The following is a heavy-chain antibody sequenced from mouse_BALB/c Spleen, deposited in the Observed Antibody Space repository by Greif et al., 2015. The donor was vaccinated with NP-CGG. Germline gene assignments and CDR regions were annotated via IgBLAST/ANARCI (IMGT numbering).Heavy chain of an antibody. V-gene: IGHV7-3*02. CDR2: IRNKANGYTT. Sequence: EVQLQQSGGGLVQPGGSLRLSCATSGFTFTDYYMSWVRQPPGKALEWLGFIRNKANGYTTEYSASVKGRFTISRDNSQSILNLQMNALRAEDSATYYCARTGYYAMDYWGQGTSVTVSS. CDR3: ARTGYYAMDY. J-gene: IGHJ4*01. CDR1: GFTFTDYY. D-gene: IGHD4-1*01.